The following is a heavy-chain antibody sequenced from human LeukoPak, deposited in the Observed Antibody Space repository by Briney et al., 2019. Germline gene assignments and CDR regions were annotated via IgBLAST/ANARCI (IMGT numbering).Heavy chain of an antibody. CDR3: ARGLRYYLGYFDY. V-gene: IGHV4-34*01. CDR2: INHSGST. J-gene: IGHJ4*02. Sequence: SEPLSLTCAVYGVSFCGYYWIGMRQPPGGGLEWIGEINHSGSTNYNPSLKSRVTISVDTSKNQFSLKLSSVTAADTAVYYCARGLRYYLGYFDYWGQGTLVTVSS. CDR1: GVSFCGYY. D-gene: IGHD3-9*01.